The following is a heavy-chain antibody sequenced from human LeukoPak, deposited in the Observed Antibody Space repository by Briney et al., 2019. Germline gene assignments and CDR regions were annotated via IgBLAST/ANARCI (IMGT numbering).Heavy chain of an antibody. Sequence: PGGSLRLSCAASGFTFSSYAMHWVRQAPDKGLEWVAVTSYDGSNKYYADSVKGRFTISRDNSKNTLYLQMNSLRAEDTAVYYCAKEGPAAMYYFDNWGQGTLVTVSS. CDR1: GFTFSSYA. V-gene: IGHV3-30*04. CDR3: AKEGPAAMYYFDN. J-gene: IGHJ4*02. CDR2: TSYDGSNK. D-gene: IGHD2-2*01.